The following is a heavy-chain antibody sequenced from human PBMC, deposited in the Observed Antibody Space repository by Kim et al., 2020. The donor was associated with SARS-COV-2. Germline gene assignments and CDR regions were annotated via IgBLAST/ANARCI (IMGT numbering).Heavy chain of an antibody. Sequence: ASVKVSCKASGYTFTSYYMHWVRQAPGQGLEWMGIINPSGGSTSYAQKFQGRVTMTRDTSTSTVYMELSSLRSEDTAVYYCARDKSSWHPYYYGMDVWGQGTTVPVSS. CDR3: ARDKSSWHPYYYGMDV. CDR2: INPSGGST. CDR1: GYTFTSYY. D-gene: IGHD6-13*01. V-gene: IGHV1-46*01. J-gene: IGHJ6*02.